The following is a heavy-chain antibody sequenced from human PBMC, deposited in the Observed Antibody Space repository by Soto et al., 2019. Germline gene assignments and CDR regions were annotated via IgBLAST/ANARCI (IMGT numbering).Heavy chain of an antibody. Sequence: GASVKVSCKASGYTFSNNYMQWVRQAPGQGLEWMGGINPNGDTTYYAQKFLGRLTVTRDTSTSTVYMELSSLRSEDTAVYSCAREGATAAKMFDYWGQGTLVTVSS. CDR3: AREGATAAKMFDY. CDR1: GYTFSNNY. V-gene: IGHV1-46*01. J-gene: IGHJ4*02. D-gene: IGHD2-2*01. CDR2: INPNGDTT.